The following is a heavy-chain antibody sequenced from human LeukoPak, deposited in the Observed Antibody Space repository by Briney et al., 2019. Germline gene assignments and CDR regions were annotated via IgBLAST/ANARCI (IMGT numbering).Heavy chain of an antibody. CDR2: INHSGST. CDR1: GGSFSGYY. J-gene: IGHJ5*02. Sequence: TSETLSLTCAVSGGSFSGYYWTWIRQPPGKGLEWIGEINHSGSTNYNPSLKSRVTISVDTSKNQFSLKLSSVTAADTAVYYCAGIPDWFDPWGQGTLVTVSS. V-gene: IGHV4-34*01. CDR3: AGIPDWFDP.